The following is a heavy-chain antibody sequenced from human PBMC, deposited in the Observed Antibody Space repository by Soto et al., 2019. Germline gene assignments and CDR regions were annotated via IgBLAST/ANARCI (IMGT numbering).Heavy chain of an antibody. D-gene: IGHD3-16*01. V-gene: IGHV4-31*03. CDR2: IYYSGST. CDR1: GGSISSGGYY. CDR3: ARGIMITFGGADYYMDV. Sequence: PSETLSLTCTVSGGSISSGGYYWSWIRQHPGKGLEWIGYIYYSGSTYYNPSLKSRVTISVDTSKNQFSLKLSSVTAADTAVYYCARGIMITFGGADYYMDVWGKGTTVTVSS. J-gene: IGHJ6*03.